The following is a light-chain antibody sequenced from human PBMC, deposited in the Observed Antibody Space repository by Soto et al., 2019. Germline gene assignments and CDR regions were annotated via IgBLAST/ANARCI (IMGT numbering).Light chain of an antibody. CDR2: AAS. CDR1: QTISSW. V-gene: IGKV1-39*01. CDR3: QHSHSTPLT. J-gene: IGKJ4*01. Sequence: IQMTQSASTLSGSVGDRVTLAGRASQTISSWLAWYQQRPGKSPKLMIYAASSLQSGVPSRFSGSGYGTDFNLTISSLQTEDFATYSCQHSHSTPLTFGGGTKVDI.